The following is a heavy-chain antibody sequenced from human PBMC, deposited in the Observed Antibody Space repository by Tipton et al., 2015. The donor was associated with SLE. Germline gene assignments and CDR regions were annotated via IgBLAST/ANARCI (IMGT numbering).Heavy chain of an antibody. V-gene: IGHV4-30-2*01. D-gene: IGHD3-3*01. J-gene: IGHJ4*02. Sequence: TLSLTCAVSGGSISSGGYSWSWIRQPPGKGLEWIGYIYDSGSTYYNPSLKSRVTISVDRSKNQFSLKLSSVTAADTAVYYCARENPYYDFWSGYSLAGYLDYWGQGTLVTVSS. CDR2: IYDSGST. CDR1: GGSISSGGYS. CDR3: ARENPYYDFWSGYSLAGYLDY.